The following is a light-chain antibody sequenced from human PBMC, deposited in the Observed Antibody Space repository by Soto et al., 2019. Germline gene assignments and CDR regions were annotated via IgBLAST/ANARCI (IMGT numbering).Light chain of an antibody. CDR2: GNN. CDR3: QSYDSSLSGVV. J-gene: IGLJ2*01. CDR1: SSNIGAGYD. Sequence: QAVVTQPPSVSGAPGQRVTISCTGSSSNIGAGYDVHWYRQLPGTAPKLLIYGNNYRPSGVPDRFSGSKSGTSASLAITGLQAADEADYYCQSYDSSLSGVVFGGGTKLTVL. V-gene: IGLV1-40*01.